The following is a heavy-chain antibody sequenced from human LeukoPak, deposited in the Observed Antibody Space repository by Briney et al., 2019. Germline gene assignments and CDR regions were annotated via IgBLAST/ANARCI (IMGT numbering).Heavy chain of an antibody. V-gene: IGHV1-24*01. CDR2: FDPEDGET. Sequence: ASVKVSFKVSGYTLTELSMHWVRQAPGKGLEWMGGFDPEDGETIYAQKFQGRVTMTEDTSTDTAYMELSSLRSEDTAVYYCARIPSPPTTVTTTRSNWFDPWGQGTLVTVSS. CDR1: GYTLTELS. CDR3: ARIPSPPTTVTTTRSNWFDP. D-gene: IGHD4-17*01. J-gene: IGHJ5*02.